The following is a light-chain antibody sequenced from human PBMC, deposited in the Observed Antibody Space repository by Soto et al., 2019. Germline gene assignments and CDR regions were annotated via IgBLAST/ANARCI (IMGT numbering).Light chain of an antibody. CDR1: QSVSSK. CDR3: QQYNNWPFT. CDR2: GAS. Sequence: EIVMTQSPATLSVSPGERATLSCRASQSVSSKLAWYQQKRGQAPRLLIYGASTRATGIPARFSGSGSGTEFTLTISSLQSEDFAVYYCQQYNNWPFTFGQGTKVDIK. V-gene: IGKV3-15*01. J-gene: IGKJ3*01.